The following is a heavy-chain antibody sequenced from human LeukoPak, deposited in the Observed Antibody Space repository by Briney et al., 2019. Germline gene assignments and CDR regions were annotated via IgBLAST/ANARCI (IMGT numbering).Heavy chain of an antibody. CDR3: AKDFWSGYYPDY. Sequence: GGSLRLSCAASEFSVGSNYMTWVRQAPGKGLEWVSLIYSGGSTYYADSVKGRFTISRDNSKNTLYLQMNSLRAEDTAVYYCAKDFWSGYYPDYWGQGTLVTVSS. CDR2: IYSGGST. J-gene: IGHJ4*02. CDR1: EFSVGSNY. D-gene: IGHD3-3*01. V-gene: IGHV3-66*01.